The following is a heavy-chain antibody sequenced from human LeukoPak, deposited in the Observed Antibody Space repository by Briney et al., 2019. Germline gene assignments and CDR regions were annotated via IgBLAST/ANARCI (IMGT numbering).Heavy chain of an antibody. D-gene: IGHD6-19*01. CDR1: GFTFSSYS. V-gene: IGHV3-21*04. CDR2: ISSSSSYI. J-gene: IGHJ4*02. Sequence: GGSLRLSCAASGFTFSSYSMNWVRQAPGKGLEWVSSISSSSSYIYYADSVKGRFTISRDNSKNTLYLQMNSLRAEDTAVYYCADGLVPPLAVAGDWGQGTLVTVSS. CDR3: ADGLVPPLAVAGD.